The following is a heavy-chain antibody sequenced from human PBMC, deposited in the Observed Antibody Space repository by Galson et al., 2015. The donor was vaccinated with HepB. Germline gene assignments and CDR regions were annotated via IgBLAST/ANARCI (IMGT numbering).Heavy chain of an antibody. J-gene: IGHJ3*02. CDR3: AREQFSGNDAFDI. D-gene: IGHD1-26*01. Sequence: SLRLSCAASGFTFSSYGMHWVRQAPGKGLEWVAVIWYDGSNKYYADSVKGRFTISRDNSKNTLYLQMNSLRAEDTAVYYCAREQFSGNDAFDIWGQGTMVTVSS. CDR1: GFTFSSYG. CDR2: IWYDGSNK. V-gene: IGHV3-33*01.